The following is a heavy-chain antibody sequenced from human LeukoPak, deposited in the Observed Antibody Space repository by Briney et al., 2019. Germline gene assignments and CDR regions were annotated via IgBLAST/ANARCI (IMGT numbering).Heavy chain of an antibody. Sequence: GASVEVSCKASGGTFSSYAISWVRQAPGQGLEWMGGIIPIFGTANYAQKFQGRVTITADKSTSTAYMELSSLRSEDTAVYYCVRTNYYDSSGYNNWGQGTLVTVSS. CDR1: GGTFSSYA. CDR3: VRTNYYDSSGYNN. CDR2: IIPIFGTA. J-gene: IGHJ4*02. V-gene: IGHV1-69*06. D-gene: IGHD3-22*01.